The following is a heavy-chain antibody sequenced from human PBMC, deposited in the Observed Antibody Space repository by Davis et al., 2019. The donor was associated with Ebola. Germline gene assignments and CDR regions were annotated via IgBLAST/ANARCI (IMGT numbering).Heavy chain of an antibody. Sequence: SVQVSCQASGGTFSSYAISSVRQAPGQGLEWMGGIIPIFGTANYAQKFQGRVTITADESTSTAYMELSSLRSEDTAVYYCARGLGQYQLPQVSREGPARRAFDIWGQGTMVTVSS. D-gene: IGHD2-2*01. J-gene: IGHJ3*02. CDR1: GGTFSSYA. CDR2: IIPIFGTA. V-gene: IGHV1-69*13. CDR3: ARGLGQYQLPQVSREGPARRAFDI.